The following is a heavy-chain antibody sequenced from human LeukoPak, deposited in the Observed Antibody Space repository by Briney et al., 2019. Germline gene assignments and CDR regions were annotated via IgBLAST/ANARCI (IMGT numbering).Heavy chain of an antibody. CDR1: GGSISSGSYY. J-gene: IGHJ6*03. V-gene: IGHV4-61*02. Sequence: PSQTLPLTCTVSGGSISSGSYYWSWIRQPAGKGLEWIGRVYTSGSTNYNPSLKSRVTMSVDTSKNQFSLKLSSVTAADTAVYYCARAVVVPAAKGGQEAYYYYYYMDVWGKGTTVTVSS. CDR3: ARAVVVPAAKGGQEAYYYYYYMDV. CDR2: VYTSGST. D-gene: IGHD2-2*01.